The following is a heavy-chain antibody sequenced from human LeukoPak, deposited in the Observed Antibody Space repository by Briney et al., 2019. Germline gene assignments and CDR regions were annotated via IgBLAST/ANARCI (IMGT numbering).Heavy chain of an antibody. Sequence: GGSLRLSCAASGFTFSSYGMHWVRQAPGKGLEWVVVIWYDGSNKYYADSVKGRFTISRDNSKNTLYLQMNSLRAEDTAVYYCARGRVSLDYWGQGTLVTVSS. CDR1: GFTFSSYG. CDR3: ARGRVSLDY. CDR2: IWYDGSNK. V-gene: IGHV3-33*01. D-gene: IGHD6-6*01. J-gene: IGHJ4*02.